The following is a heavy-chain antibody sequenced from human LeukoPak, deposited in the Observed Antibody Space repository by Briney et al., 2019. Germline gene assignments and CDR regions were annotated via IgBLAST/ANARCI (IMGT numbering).Heavy chain of an antibody. V-gene: IGHV3-53*01. D-gene: IGHD3-22*01. Sequence: GGSLRLSCGDSGFSFSSYAMSWVRQAPGKGLEWVSVIYSGGNTNYADSVKGRFTISRDNSKNTLYLQMNSLRAEDTAVYYCARGVGNYYDNSGYQNWGQGTLVTVSS. CDR2: IYSGGNT. J-gene: IGHJ4*02. CDR3: ARGVGNYYDNSGYQN. CDR1: GFSFSSYA.